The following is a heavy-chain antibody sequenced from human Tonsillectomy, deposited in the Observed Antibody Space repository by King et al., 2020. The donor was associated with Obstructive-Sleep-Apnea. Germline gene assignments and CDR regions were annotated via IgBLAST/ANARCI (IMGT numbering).Heavy chain of an antibody. Sequence: VQLQESGPGLVKPSETLSLTCTVSGGSISYYYWSWIRQPPGKGLEWIGYIFYSGSTNYNPSLKSRVTISVDTSKNQFSLKLYSVTAADTAFYYCARAGEGFDYWGQGTLVTVSS. CDR3: ARAGEGFDY. V-gene: IGHV4-59*01. J-gene: IGHJ4*02. CDR2: IFYSGST. CDR1: GGSISYYY. D-gene: IGHD3-16*01.